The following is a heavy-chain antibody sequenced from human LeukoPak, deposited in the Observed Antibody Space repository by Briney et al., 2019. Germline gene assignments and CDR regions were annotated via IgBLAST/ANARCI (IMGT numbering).Heavy chain of an antibody. V-gene: IGHV3-64D*06. CDR3: VKTGRTTRSPTYYFDY. Sequence: GGSLRLSCSASGFTFSSYAMHWVRQAPGKGLEYVSAISSNGGSTYYADSVKGRFTISRDNSKNTLYLQMSSLRAEDTAVYSCVKTGRTTRSPTYYFDYWGQGTLVTVSS. D-gene: IGHD1-1*01. CDR2: ISSNGGST. CDR1: GFTFSSYA. J-gene: IGHJ4*02.